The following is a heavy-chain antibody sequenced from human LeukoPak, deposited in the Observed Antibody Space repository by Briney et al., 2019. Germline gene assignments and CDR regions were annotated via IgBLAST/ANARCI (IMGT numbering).Heavy chain of an antibody. CDR1: GYTFTGYY. CDR2: INPNSGGT. V-gene: IGHV1-2*06. Sequence: ASVKVSCKASGYTFTGYYMHWVRQAPGQGLEWMGRINPNSGGTNYAQKFQGRVTMTRDTSISTAYMELRSLRSDDTAVYYCARVSGVGWFDPWGQGTLVTVSS. D-gene: IGHD3-3*01. J-gene: IGHJ5*02. CDR3: ARVSGVGWFDP.